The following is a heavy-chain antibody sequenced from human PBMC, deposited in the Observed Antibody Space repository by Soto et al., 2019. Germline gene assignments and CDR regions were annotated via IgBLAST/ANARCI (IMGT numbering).Heavy chain of an antibody. CDR2: ISSSGSTI. CDR3: ARERAYDYVWGSYRHYYYYYGMDV. V-gene: IGHV3-11*01. D-gene: IGHD3-16*02. CDR1: GFTFSDYY. Sequence: PGGSLRLSCAASGFTFSDYYMSWIRQAPGKGLEWVSYISSSGSTIYYADSVKGRFTISRDNAKNSLYLQMNSLRAEDTAVYHCARERAYDYVWGSYRHYYYYYGMDVWGQGTTVTVSS. J-gene: IGHJ6*02.